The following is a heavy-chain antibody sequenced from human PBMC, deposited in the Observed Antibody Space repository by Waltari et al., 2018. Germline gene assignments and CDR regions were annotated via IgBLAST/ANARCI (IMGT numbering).Heavy chain of an antibody. Sequence: QVQLQQWGAGLLKPSETLSLTCAVYGGSFSGYYWSWIRQPPGKGLEWIGEINHSGSTNNNPSLKSRVTISVDTSKNQFSLKLSSVTAADTAVYYCARINYYDRLVAFDIWGQGTMVTVSS. V-gene: IGHV4-34*01. J-gene: IGHJ3*02. CDR2: INHSGST. CDR3: ARINYYDRLVAFDI. D-gene: IGHD3-22*01. CDR1: GGSFSGYY.